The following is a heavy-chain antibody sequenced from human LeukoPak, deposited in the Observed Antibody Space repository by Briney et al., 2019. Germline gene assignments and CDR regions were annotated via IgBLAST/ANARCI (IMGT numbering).Heavy chain of an antibody. Sequence: SETLSLTCTVSGGSISSSSYYWGWIRQPPEKGLEWIGTIYYSGSTYYNPSLKSRVTISVDTSKNQFSLKLSSVTAADTAVYYCARQVYDSSGYSTDFDYWGQGTLVTVSS. V-gene: IGHV4-39*01. CDR2: IYYSGST. D-gene: IGHD3-22*01. CDR3: ARQVYDSSGYSTDFDY. J-gene: IGHJ4*02. CDR1: GGSISSSSYY.